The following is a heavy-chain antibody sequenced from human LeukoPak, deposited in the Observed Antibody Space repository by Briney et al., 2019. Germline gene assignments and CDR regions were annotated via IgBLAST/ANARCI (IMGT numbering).Heavy chain of an antibody. CDR1: GYTFTSYD. V-gene: IGHV1-8*03. J-gene: IGHJ5*02. CDR3: ARGEGGLWYGDYVGWFDP. CDR2: MNPNSGNT. D-gene: IGHD4-17*01. Sequence: ASVKVSCKASGYTFTSYDINWVRQAPGQGLEWMGWMNPNSGNTGYAQKFQGRVTITRNTSISTAYMELSSLRSEDTAVYYCARGEGGLWYGDYVGWFDPWGQGTLVTVSS.